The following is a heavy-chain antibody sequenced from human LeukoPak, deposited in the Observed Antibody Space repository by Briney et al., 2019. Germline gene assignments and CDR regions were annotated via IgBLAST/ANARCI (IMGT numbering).Heavy chain of an antibody. CDR3: ARLFSSSWYYVDY. Sequence: SETLSLTCTVSGGSIRSFYWSWIRQPPGKGLEWIGFFQYSGSTDYNPSLKSRVTISVDTSKNQFSLKLSSVTAADTAVYYCARLFSSSWYYVDYWGQGTLVTVSS. D-gene: IGHD6-13*01. V-gene: IGHV4-59*08. CDR2: FQYSGST. J-gene: IGHJ4*02. CDR1: GGSIRSFY.